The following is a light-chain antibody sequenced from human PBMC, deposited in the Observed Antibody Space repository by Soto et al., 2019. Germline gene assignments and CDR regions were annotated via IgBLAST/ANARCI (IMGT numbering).Light chain of an antibody. CDR2: EDT. J-gene: IGLJ2*01. V-gene: IGLV2-23*02. CDR1: SSDVGTYIL. Sequence: QSVLTQPASVSGSPGQSITISCIGTSSDVGTYILVSWYQQLPARAPKLMIYEDTKRPSGVSDRFSGSKSGNTASLTISGLQADDEADYYSCSYAGSGTFVFGGGTKLTVL. CDR3: CSYAGSGTFV.